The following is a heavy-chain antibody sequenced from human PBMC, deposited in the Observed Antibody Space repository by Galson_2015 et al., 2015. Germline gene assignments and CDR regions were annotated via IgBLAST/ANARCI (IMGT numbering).Heavy chain of an antibody. D-gene: IGHD3-3*01. CDR3: ARLDRKFDFWSGQHFDY. Sequence: SETLSLTCTVSGGSISSSSYYWGWIRQPPGKGLEWIGSIYYSGSTYYNPSLKSRVTISVDTSKNQFSLKLSSVTAADTAVYYCARLDRKFDFWSGQHFDYWGQGTLVTVSS. CDR2: IYYSGST. CDR1: GGSISSSSYY. V-gene: IGHV4-39*01. J-gene: IGHJ4*02.